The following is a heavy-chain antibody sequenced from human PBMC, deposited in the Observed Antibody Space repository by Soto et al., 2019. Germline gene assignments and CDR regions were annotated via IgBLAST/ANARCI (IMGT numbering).Heavy chain of an antibody. V-gene: IGHV4-31*03. Sequence: PSETLSLTCTVSGGSISSGGYYWSWIRQHPGKGLEWIGYIYYSGSTYYNPSLKSRVTISVDTSKNQFSLKLSSVTAADTAVYYCAALSGYGSYSPLGEYYFDYWGQGTLVTVSS. CDR3: AALSGYGSYSPLGEYYFDY. CDR2: IYYSGST. CDR1: GGSISSGGYY. J-gene: IGHJ4*02. D-gene: IGHD1-26*01.